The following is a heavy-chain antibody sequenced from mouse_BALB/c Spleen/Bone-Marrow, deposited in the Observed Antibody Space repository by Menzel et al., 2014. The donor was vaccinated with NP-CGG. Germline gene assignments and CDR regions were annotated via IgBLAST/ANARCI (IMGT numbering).Heavy chain of an antibody. CDR3: TSYGNYWYFDV. Sequence: EVKLMESGPDLVKPSQSLSLPCTVTGYSITSGYSWHWIQQFPGNKLEWMGYIHHSGSTNYNPSLRSRISITRDTSKNQFFLHLNSVTTEDTATYYCTSYGNYWYFDVWGAGTTVTVSS. J-gene: IGHJ1*01. CDR2: IHHSGST. D-gene: IGHD2-1*01. V-gene: IGHV3-1*02. CDR1: GYSITSGYS.